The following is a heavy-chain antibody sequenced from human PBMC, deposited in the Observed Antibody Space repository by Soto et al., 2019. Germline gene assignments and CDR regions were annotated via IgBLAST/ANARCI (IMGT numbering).Heavy chain of an antibody. CDR2: ISSSSSTI. Sequence: EVQLVESGGSLVQPGGSLRLSCAASGFTFSSDSMNWVRQAPGKGLEWVSYISSSSSTIYYADSVKGRFTISRDNAKNSLYLQMNSLRDEDTAVYYCARPEYSSSSYGMDVWGQGTTVTVSS. D-gene: IGHD6-6*01. J-gene: IGHJ6*02. CDR1: GFTFSSDS. CDR3: ARPEYSSSSYGMDV. V-gene: IGHV3-48*02.